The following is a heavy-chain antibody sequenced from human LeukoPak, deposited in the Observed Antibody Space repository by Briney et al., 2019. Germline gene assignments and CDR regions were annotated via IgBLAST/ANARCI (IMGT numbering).Heavy chain of an antibody. CDR3: AKALERETVIALDS. D-gene: IGHD6-13*01. CDR1: GFTFSTYA. J-gene: IGHJ4*02. V-gene: IGHV3-23*01. Sequence: GGSLRLSCAASGFTFSTYAMSWVRQAPGKGLEWVSAISGSGGSTYYADSVKGRLTISRDNSKNTLYLQMNSLRAEDTSIYFCAKALERETVIALDSWGQGTLVTVSS. CDR2: ISGSGGST.